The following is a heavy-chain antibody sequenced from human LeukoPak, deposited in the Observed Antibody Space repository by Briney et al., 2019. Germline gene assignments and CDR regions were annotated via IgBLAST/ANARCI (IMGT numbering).Heavy chain of an antibody. V-gene: IGHV3-15*01. CDR2: IKTKTDGDRT. J-gene: IGHJ4*02. CDR1: GFTFSNAW. D-gene: IGHD6-6*01. CDR3: VRGPARIRY. Sequence: GGSLRLSCVVSGFTFSNAWMSWIRQAPGKGLEWVGRIKTKTDGDRTDYAAPVEGRFTISRDDSKNTLSLQMNSLKTEDTAVYYCVRGPARIRYWGQGTLVTVSS.